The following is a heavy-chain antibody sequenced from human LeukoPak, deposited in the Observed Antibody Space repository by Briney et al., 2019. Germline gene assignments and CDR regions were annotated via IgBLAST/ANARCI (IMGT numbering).Heavy chain of an antibody. CDR1: GGSISSGGYY. CDR3: ARSAVTTYSSGWYYFDY. J-gene: IGHJ4*02. V-gene: IGHV4-30-2*01. Sequence: PSETLSLTCTVSGGSISSGGYYWSWIRQHPGKGLEWNGYIYHSGSTYYNPSLKSRVTKSVDRSKNQFSLKLSSVTAADTAVYYCARSAVTTYSSGWYYFDYWGQGTLVTVSS. CDR2: IYHSGST. D-gene: IGHD6-19*01.